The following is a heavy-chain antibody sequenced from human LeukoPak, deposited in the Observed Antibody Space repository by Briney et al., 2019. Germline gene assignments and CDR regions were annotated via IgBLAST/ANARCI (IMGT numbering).Heavy chain of an antibody. CDR1: GGSLSGYY. D-gene: IGHD2-21*02. V-gene: IGHV4-34*01. Sequence: SETLSLTCAVYGGSLSGYYWSWIRQPPGKGLEWIGEINHSGSTNYNPSLKSRVTISVDTSKNQFSLKLSSVTAADTAVYYCVGAVTAEDAFDIWGQGTMVTVSS. CDR3: VGAVTAEDAFDI. CDR2: INHSGST. J-gene: IGHJ3*02.